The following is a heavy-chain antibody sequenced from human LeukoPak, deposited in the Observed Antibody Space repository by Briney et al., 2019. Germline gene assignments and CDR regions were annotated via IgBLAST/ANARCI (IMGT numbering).Heavy chain of an antibody. CDR2: ISSSSSYI. D-gene: IGHD3-3*01. Sequence: GGSLRLSCAASGFTFSSYSMTWVRQAPGKGLEWVSSISSSSSYIYYADSVKGRFTISRDNAKNSLYLQMNSLRAEDTAVYYCARDSPYYDFWSGYHPHLDYWGQGTLVTVSS. J-gene: IGHJ4*02. V-gene: IGHV3-21*01. CDR1: GFTFSSYS. CDR3: ARDSPYYDFWSGYHPHLDY.